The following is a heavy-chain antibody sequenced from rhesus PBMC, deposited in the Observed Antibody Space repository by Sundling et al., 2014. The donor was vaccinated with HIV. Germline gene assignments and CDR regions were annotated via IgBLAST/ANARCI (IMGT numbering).Heavy chain of an antibody. CDR3: AREGLNGVDS. CDR1: GNPISSGFYL. CDR2: IVRTGDD. Sequence: QVQLQESGPGLVKPSETLSLTCAVSGNPISSGFYLLELDPPVPTGRGLEWIGYIVRTGDDQDQPVPQESSHLSMDTSKNQFSLRLNSVTAADTAVYFCAREGLNGVDSWGQGVVVTVSS. J-gene: IGHJ6*01. V-gene: IGHV4-122*02.